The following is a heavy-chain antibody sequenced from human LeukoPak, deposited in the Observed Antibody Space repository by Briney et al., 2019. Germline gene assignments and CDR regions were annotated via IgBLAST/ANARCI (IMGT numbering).Heavy chain of an antibody. D-gene: IGHD3-9*01. CDR2: ISSSGSTI. CDR1: GFTFSDYY. V-gene: IGHV3-11*01. CDR3: ARDPVNILTGYYCGMDV. J-gene: IGHJ6*02. Sequence: GGSLRLSCAASGFTFSDYYMSWIRQAPGKGLEWVSYISSSGSTIYYADSVKGRFTISRDNAKNSLYLQMNSLRAEDTAVYYCARDPVNILTGYYCGMDVWGQGTTVTVSS.